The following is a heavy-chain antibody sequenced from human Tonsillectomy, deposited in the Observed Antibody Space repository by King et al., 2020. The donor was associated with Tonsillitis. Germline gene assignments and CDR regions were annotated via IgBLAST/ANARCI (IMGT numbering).Heavy chain of an antibody. Sequence: VQLVESGGGLVQPGGALRLSCAASGFTFSSYAMSWVRQAPGKGLEWVSTISGSGGSTYYADSVKGRFTLSRDNSKNTLYLQKKSLRDEDTAVYYCAKDVGSGWVFRLAFDIWGEGTIVTVSS. V-gene: IGHV3-23*04. J-gene: IGHJ3*02. CDR1: GFTFSSYA. D-gene: IGHD6-19*01. CDR3: AKDVGSGWVFRLAFDI. CDR2: ISGSGGST.